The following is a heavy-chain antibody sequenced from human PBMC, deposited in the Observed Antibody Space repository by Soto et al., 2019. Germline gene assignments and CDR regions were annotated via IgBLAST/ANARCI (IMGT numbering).Heavy chain of an antibody. CDR1: GYTFTSYG. CDR2: ISAYNGNT. D-gene: IGHD2-2*01. Sequence: ASVKVSCKASGYTFTSYGISWVRQAPGQGLEWMGWISAYNGNTNYAQKLQGRVTMTTDTSTSTAYMELGSLRSEDTAVYYCARSAMRCISTSCLFMDVWGQGTTVTVSS. CDR3: ARSAMRCISTSCLFMDV. V-gene: IGHV1-18*01. J-gene: IGHJ6*02.